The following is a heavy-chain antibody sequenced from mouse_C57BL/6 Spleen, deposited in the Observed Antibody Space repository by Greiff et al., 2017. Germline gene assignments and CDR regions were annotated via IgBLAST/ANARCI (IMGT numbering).Heavy chain of an antibody. Sequence: DVQLVESGGGLVKPGGSLKLSCAASGFTFSSYAMSWVRQTPEKRLEWVATISDGGSYTYYPDNVKGRFTISRDNAKNNLYLQMSHLKSEDTAMYYGARERTAQATSGYYFDYWGQGTTLTVAS. V-gene: IGHV5-4*01. D-gene: IGHD3-2*02. CDR3: ARERTAQATSGYYFDY. CDR2: ISDGGSYT. CDR1: GFTFSSYA. J-gene: IGHJ2*01.